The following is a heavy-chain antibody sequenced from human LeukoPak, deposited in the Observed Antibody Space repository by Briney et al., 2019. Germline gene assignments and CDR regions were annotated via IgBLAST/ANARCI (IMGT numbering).Heavy chain of an antibody. D-gene: IGHD3-16*01. V-gene: IGHV3-7*01. J-gene: IGHJ4*02. CDR1: GFTLSSYW. CDR2: IKQDGSEK. CDR3: ARTNVLFDY. Sequence: GGSLRLSCAASGFTLSSYWMSWVRQAPGKGLEWVANIKQDGSEKYYVDSVKGRFTISRDNAKNSLYLQMNSLRAEDTAVYYCARTNVLFDYWGQGTLVTVSS.